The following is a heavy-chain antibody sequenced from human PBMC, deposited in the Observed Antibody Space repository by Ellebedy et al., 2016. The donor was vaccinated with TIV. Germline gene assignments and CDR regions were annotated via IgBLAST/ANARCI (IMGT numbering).Heavy chain of an antibody. Sequence: ASVKVSXKASAGTFRSYAIGWVRQAPGQGLEWMGGIIPMFGTPNYAQKFQDRVTITADDSTRTAYMELRSLRSEDTAVYFCARSVVVAAIQYYYYAMDAWGQGTTVTVSS. CDR1: AGTFRSYA. J-gene: IGHJ6*02. CDR2: IIPMFGTP. CDR3: ARSVVVAAIQYYYYAMDA. D-gene: IGHD2-15*01. V-gene: IGHV1-69*13.